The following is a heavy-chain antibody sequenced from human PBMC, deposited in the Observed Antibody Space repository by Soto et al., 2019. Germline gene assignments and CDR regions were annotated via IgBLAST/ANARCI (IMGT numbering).Heavy chain of an antibody. Sequence: EVQLVESGGVVVKPGGSLRLSCTASGFTFDDYPMHWVRQAPGKGLEWVSLISWDGGSAYYADSVKGRFTISRDNSKNSLYLQMNNLTTDDTALYYCEKDAPGYYFECWGQGTLVTVSS. CDR3: EKDAPGYYFEC. CDR1: GFTFDDYP. V-gene: IGHV3-43*01. J-gene: IGHJ4*02. CDR2: ISWDGGSA.